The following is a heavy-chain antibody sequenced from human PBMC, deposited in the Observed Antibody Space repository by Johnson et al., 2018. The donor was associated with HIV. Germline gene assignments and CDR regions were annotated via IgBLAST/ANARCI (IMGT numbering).Heavy chain of an antibody. D-gene: IGHD6-13*01. CDR1: GYTFSSYA. Sequence: QEKLVESGGGVVQPGRSLRLSCAASGYTFSSYAMHWVRQAPGKGLEWVANIKQDGSEKYYVDSVKGRFTISRDNSKNTLYLQMNSLRAEDTAVYYCARDKGIAAAATDDAFDIWGQGTMVTVSS. J-gene: IGHJ3*02. CDR3: ARDKGIAAAATDDAFDI. CDR2: IKQDGSEK. V-gene: IGHV3-30*14.